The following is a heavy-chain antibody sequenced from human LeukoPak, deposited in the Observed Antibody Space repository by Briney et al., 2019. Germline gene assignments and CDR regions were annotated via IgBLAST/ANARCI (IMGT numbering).Heavy chain of an antibody. Sequence: PWGSLRLSCAASGFTFSDYYMSWIRQAPGKGLEWVSYISSSGSTIYYPDSVKGRFTISRDNAKNSLYLQMNSLRAEDTAVYHCAREILRDYYYYYGMDVWGQGTTVTVSS. CDR3: AREILRDYYYYYGMDV. J-gene: IGHJ6*02. CDR2: ISSSGSTI. CDR1: GFTFSDYY. V-gene: IGHV3-11*01. D-gene: IGHD5-12*01.